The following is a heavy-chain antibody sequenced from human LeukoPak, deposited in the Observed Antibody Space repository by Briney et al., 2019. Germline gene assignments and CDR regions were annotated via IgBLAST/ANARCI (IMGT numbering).Heavy chain of an antibody. Sequence: PSETLSLTCAVYGGSFSSYYWGWIRQPPGKGLEWIGSIYYSGSTYYNPSLNSRVTISVDTPKNHFSLKLSSVTAADTAVYYCARSYYYDSSDLRGAFDIWGQGTMVTVSS. CDR2: IYYSGST. D-gene: IGHD3-22*01. J-gene: IGHJ3*02. V-gene: IGHV4-39*02. CDR3: ARSYYYDSSDLRGAFDI. CDR1: GGSFSSYY.